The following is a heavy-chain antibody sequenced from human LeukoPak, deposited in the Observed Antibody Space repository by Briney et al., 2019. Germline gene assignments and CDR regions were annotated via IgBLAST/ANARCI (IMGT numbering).Heavy chain of an antibody. CDR3: ARDAGGYEDY. J-gene: IGHJ4*02. V-gene: IGHV4-4*07. D-gene: IGHD5-12*01. CDR2: IYPSGTT. Sequence: SETLSLTCSVSSGSISNYWWSWIRQAAGEGLEWIGRIYPSGTTYYNPSLESRVTLSVDTSKNQVSLKLSSLTAADTAVYYCARDAGGYEDYWGQGALVTVSS. CDR1: SGSISNYW.